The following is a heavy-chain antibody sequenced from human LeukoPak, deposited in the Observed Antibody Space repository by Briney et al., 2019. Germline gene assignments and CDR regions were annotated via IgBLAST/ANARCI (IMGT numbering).Heavy chain of an antibody. CDR1: GYTFTSYY. CDR3: ARGSVVGGGLNNWSDP. J-gene: IGHJ5*02. CDR2: INPSGGST. Sequence: ASVKVSCKASGYTFTSYYMHWVRQAPGQGLEWMGIINPSGGSTSYAQKFQGRVTMTRDTSTSTVYMELSSLRSEDTAVYYCARGSVVGGGLNNWSDPWGQGTLVTVSS. D-gene: IGHD2-2*01. V-gene: IGHV1-46*01.